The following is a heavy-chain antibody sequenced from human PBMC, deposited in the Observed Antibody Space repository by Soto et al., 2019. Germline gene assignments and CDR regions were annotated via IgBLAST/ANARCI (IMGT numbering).Heavy chain of an antibody. D-gene: IGHD3-22*01. J-gene: IGHJ6*02. CDR3: ARDLRGYYYDSSGSKNPYYYGMDV. Sequence: AGGSLRLSCAASGFTFSKAWINWVRQAPGKGLEWVSSISSSSSYIYYADSVKGRFTISRDNAKNSLYLQMNSLRAEDTAVYYCARDLRGYYYDSSGSKNPYYYGMDVWGQGTTVTVSS. CDR2: ISSSSSYI. CDR1: GFTFSKAW. V-gene: IGHV3-21*01.